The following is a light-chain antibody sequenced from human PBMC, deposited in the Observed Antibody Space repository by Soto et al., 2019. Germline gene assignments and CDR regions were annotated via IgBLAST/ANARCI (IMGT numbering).Light chain of an antibody. V-gene: IGKV1-17*01. CDR2: AAS. Sequence: DVQMTQSPSSLSASVGDRVTITCRASQGINNDLSWYQQKAGEAPKRLIYAASALQRGVPSRFSGGGSGTEFTLTINSLQPEDFATYYCLQHASYPRTFGQGTKVEVK. J-gene: IGKJ1*01. CDR1: QGINND. CDR3: LQHASYPRT.